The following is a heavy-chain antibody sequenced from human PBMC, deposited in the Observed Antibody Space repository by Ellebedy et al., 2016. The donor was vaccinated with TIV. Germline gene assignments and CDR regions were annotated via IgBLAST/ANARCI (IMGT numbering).Heavy chain of an antibody. CDR1: GFTVSSNY. V-gene: IGHV3-53*03. Sequence: GESLKISCAASGFTVSSNYMTWVRQPPGKGLEWVSVIYSSGGTYYAGSVKGRFTISRDNPKNTLSLQMNSLRAEDTAVYYCAGGISVAGTSLGFWGQGTLVTVSS. D-gene: IGHD6-19*01. CDR2: IYSSGGT. CDR3: AGGISVAGTSLGF. J-gene: IGHJ4*02.